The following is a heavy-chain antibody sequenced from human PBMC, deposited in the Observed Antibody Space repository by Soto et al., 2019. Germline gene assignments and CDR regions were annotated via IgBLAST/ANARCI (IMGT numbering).Heavy chain of an antibody. J-gene: IGHJ6*02. CDR1: GGTFSTYA. D-gene: IGHD3-9*01. CDR3: ARSLGLDYYYGMDV. CDR2: IIPIFGTA. V-gene: IGHV1-69*12. Sequence: QVQLVQSGAEVKKPGSSVMVSCKASGGTFSTYAISWVRQAPGQGLEWMGGIIPIFGTASYAQKFQGRGPMXAXEXXRTAYMELRSLTSEDTAVYYCARSLGLDYYYGMDVWGQGTTVTVSS.